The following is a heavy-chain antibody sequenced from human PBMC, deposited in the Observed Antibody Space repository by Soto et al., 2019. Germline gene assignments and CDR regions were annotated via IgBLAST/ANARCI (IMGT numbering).Heavy chain of an antibody. CDR1: GFTFSTYG. Sequence: GSLRLSCAASGFTFSTYGMHWVRQAPGKGLEWVAVIWYDGSKIYYADSVKGRFTISRDNSKSTLYLQMNSLRAEDTAVYYCARPLEQHQLGFGMDVWGQGSPVTVS. CDR3: ARPLEQHQLGFGMDV. CDR2: IWYDGSKI. J-gene: IGHJ6*01. V-gene: IGHV3-33*01. D-gene: IGHD6-13*01.